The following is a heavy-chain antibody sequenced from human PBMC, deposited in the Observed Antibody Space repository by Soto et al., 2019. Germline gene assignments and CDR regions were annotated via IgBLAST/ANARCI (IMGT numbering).Heavy chain of an antibody. CDR3: AIEKVGATSLHVFDI. V-gene: IGHV3-48*01. Sequence: EVQLVESGGGLVQPGGSLRLTCAASGFTFSIYSMNWVRQAPGKGLEWVSYIMPGSIHIFYADSVKGRFTSSRDNAKNSLYLQMTSLTAKDTAVYYCAIEKVGATSLHVFDIWGQGTMVTVSS. D-gene: IGHD1-26*01. CDR1: GFTFSIYS. J-gene: IGHJ3*02. CDR2: IMPGSIHI.